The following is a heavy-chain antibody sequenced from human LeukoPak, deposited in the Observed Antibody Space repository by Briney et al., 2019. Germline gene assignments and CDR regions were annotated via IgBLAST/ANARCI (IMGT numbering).Heavy chain of an antibody. V-gene: IGHV3-30-3*01. CDR1: GFTFSSYA. Sequence: GGSLRLSCAASGFTFSSYAMHWVRQAPGKGLEWVAVISYDGSNKYYADSVKGRFTISRDNSKNTLYLQMNSLRAEDTAVYYCAREGDHTALDYWGQGTLVTVSS. CDR3: AREGDHTALDY. D-gene: IGHD5-18*01. J-gene: IGHJ4*02. CDR2: ISYDGSNK.